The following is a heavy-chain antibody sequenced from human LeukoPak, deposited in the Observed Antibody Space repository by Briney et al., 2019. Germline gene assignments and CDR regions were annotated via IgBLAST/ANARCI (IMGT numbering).Heavy chain of an antibody. D-gene: IGHD3-10*01. CDR3: ARLDLGITMVQGGDAFDI. CDR1: GYTLTELF. J-gene: IGHJ3*02. CDR2: FDPEDGET. V-gene: IGHV1-24*01. Sequence: ASVKVSRKVSGYTLTELFIRWVRQAPVKGLEWMGGFDPEDGETIYAQKFQGRVTMTEDTSTDTAYMELSSLRSEDTAVYYCARLDLGITMVQGGDAFDIWGQGTMVTVSS.